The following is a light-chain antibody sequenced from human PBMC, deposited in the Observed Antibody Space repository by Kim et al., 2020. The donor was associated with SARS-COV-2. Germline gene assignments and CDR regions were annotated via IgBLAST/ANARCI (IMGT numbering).Light chain of an antibody. CDR1: RSVSRY. Sequence: AAQSCTPGENLNLSSRASRSVSRYLTWYQQKPSQAPTLLIYTTATRATGIPTRFSGSGSESDFTLPISSLEPEDVAVYYYQQRVIFGQGTRLEIK. J-gene: IGKJ5*01. CDR3: QQRVI. V-gene: IGKV3-11*01. CDR2: TTA.